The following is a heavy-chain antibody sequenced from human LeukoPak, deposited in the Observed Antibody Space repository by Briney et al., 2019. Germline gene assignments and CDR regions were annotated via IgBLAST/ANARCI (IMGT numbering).Heavy chain of an antibody. CDR2: IIPIFGAA. V-gene: IGHV1-69*13. CDR3: ARDQLSRGVWFDP. D-gene: IGHD1-1*01. J-gene: IGHJ5*02. Sequence: GASVKVSCKASGGTFSSYAISWVRQAPGQGLEWMGGIIPIFGAANYAQKFQGRVTITADESTSTAYMELSSLRSDDTAVYYCARDQLSRGVWFDPWGQGTLVTVSS. CDR1: GGTFSSYA.